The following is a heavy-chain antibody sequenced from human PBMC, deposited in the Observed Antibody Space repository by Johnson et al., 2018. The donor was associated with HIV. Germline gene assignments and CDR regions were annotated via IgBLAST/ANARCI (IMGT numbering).Heavy chain of an antibody. CDR1: GFDFDDYG. Sequence: VQLVESGGGVVRPGGSLRLSCAASGFDFDDYGMGWVRQVPGKGLEWVSVIYSGGSTYYADSVKGRFTISRDNSKNTLYLQMNSLRAEDTAVYYCAKDGTMTWAFDIWGQGTMVTVSS. CDR2: IYSGGST. J-gene: IGHJ3*02. D-gene: IGHD1-7*01. CDR3: AKDGTMTWAFDI. V-gene: IGHV3-23*03.